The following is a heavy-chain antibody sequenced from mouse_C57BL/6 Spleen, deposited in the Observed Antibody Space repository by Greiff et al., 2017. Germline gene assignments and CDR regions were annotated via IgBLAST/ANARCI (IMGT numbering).Heavy chain of an antibody. V-gene: IGHV1-82*01. J-gene: IGHJ1*03. CDR3: AIYGSSYPWYFDV. Sequence: VQLQQSGPELVKPGASVKISCKASGYAFSSSWMNWVKQRPGKGLEGIGRIYPGDGDTNYNGKFKGKATLTADKSSSTAYMQLSSLTSEDSAVYFCAIYGSSYPWYFDVWGTGTTVTVSS. D-gene: IGHD1-1*01. CDR2: IYPGDGDT. CDR1: GYAFSSSW.